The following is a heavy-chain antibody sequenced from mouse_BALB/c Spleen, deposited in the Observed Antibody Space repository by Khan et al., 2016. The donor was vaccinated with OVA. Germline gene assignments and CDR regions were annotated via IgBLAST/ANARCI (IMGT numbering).Heavy chain of an antibody. CDR3: ARRGLYGLLAC. Sequence: QIQLVQSGAELAKPGASVKMSCTASGYTFTTYWIHWIKQRPGQGLEWIGYINPCTGYTEYTKNFKDKATLTADDSSGTAYMHLNSLASADSAVYYFARRGLYGLLACWGQGSLVTVSA. D-gene: IGHD2-10*02. CDR1: GYTFTTYW. J-gene: IGHJ3*01. V-gene: IGHV1-7*01. CDR2: INPCTGYT.